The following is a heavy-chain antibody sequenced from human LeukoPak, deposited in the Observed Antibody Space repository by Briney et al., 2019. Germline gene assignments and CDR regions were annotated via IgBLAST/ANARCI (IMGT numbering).Heavy chain of an antibody. CDR2: ISGSGGST. V-gene: IGHV3-23*01. J-gene: IGHJ4*02. CDR3: AKWSVLRYFDWSGYFDY. D-gene: IGHD3-9*01. CDR1: GFTFSDYA. Sequence: PGGSLRLSCAASGFTFSDYAMTWVRQDPGKGLEWVSAISGSGGSTYYADSVKGRFTISRDNSKNTLYLQMNSLRAEDTAVYYCAKWSVLRYFDWSGYFDYWGQGTLVTVSS.